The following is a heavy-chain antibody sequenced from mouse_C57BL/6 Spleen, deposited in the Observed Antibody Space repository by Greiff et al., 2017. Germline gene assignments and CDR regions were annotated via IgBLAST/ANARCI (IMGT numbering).Heavy chain of an antibody. V-gene: IGHV1-15*01. CDR3: TREGGPHYFDY. CDR2: IDPETSGT. J-gene: IGHJ2*01. CDR1: GYTFTDYE. Sequence: QVQLQQSGAELVRPGASVTLSCKASGYTFTDYEMHWVKQTPVHGLEWIGAIDPETSGTAYNQKFKGKAILTADKSSSTAYMELRSLTSEDSAVYYCTREGGPHYFDYWGQGTTLTVSS.